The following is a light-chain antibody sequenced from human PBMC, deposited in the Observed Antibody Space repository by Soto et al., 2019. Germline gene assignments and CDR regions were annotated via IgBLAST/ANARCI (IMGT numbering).Light chain of an antibody. CDR2: KAS. Sequence: DIQMTQFPSTLSASVGDRVTITCRASQSINNWLAWYQQKPGKAPRLLIYKASSLASGVPSRFSGSGSGTEFTLTISSLQPEDVATYHCQQHTTFGQGTKVDIK. CDR3: QQHTT. CDR1: QSINNW. J-gene: IGKJ1*01. V-gene: IGKV1-5*03.